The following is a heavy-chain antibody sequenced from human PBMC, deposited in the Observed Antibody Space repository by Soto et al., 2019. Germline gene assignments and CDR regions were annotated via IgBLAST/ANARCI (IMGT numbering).Heavy chain of an antibody. CDR2: LSDNGGTT. CDR3: AKNRPTWIQLSSLDY. J-gene: IGHJ4*02. CDR1: GFTFSTYA. V-gene: IGHV3-23*01. Sequence: EVQLLESGGGLVQPGGSLRLSCAASGFTFSTYAMDWVRQAPGKGLEWVSSLSDNGGTTYYADSVKGRFTISRANSKTTLYLQMNSLRADDTAVYYCAKNRPTWIQLSSLDYWGQGTLVTVSS. D-gene: IGHD5-18*01.